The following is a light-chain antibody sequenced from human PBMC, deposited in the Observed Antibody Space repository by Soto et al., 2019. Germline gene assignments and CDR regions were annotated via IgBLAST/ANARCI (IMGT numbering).Light chain of an antibody. Sequence: QSVLTQPASVSGSPGQSITISCTGTISDVTGYNYVSWYQQHPGKAPKLMIYEVSNRPSGASNRFSGSKSGNTASLTISGLQTEDEADYYCSSYTINTLYVFGTGTKVTVL. V-gene: IGLV2-14*01. J-gene: IGLJ1*01. CDR2: EVS. CDR3: SSYTINTLYV. CDR1: ISDVTGYNY.